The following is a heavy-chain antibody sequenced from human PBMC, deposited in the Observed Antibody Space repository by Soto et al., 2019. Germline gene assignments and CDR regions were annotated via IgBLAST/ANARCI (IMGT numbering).Heavy chain of an antibody. V-gene: IGHV1-2*04. CDR2: INPDSGGT. J-gene: IGHJ4*02. D-gene: IGHD2-2*01. Sequence: QVQLVQSEAEVRKPGASVKVSCKTSGYTFTGFYLHWVRQAPGQGLEWMGWINPDSGGTNYAPKFLDWVTMTRDTSISTAYMELSRLRSDATAVYYCAMGYCNSTSCHAYHFNNWRPGTLVTVSS. CDR1: GYTFTGFY. CDR3: AMGYCNSTSCHAYHFNN.